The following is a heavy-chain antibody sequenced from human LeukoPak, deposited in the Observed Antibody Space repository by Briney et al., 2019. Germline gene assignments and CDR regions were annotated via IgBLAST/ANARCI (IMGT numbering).Heavy chain of an antibody. CDR3: ATDGRWLQF. Sequence: PSETPSLTCTVSNGSISGNYWTWIRQPPGKGLEWIGYIYYSGSTNYNPSLKSRVTMSVDTSKNQFSLRLRSVTAADTAVYYCATDGRWLQFWGQGTLVTVSS. CDR1: NGSISGNY. V-gene: IGHV4-59*01. CDR2: IYYSGST. D-gene: IGHD5-24*01. J-gene: IGHJ4*02.